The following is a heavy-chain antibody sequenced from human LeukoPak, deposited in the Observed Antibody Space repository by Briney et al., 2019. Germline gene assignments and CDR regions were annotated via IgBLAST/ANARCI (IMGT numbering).Heavy chain of an antibody. CDR1: GFTFSTYA. CDR2: IRGSGGTT. V-gene: IGHV3-23*01. J-gene: IGHJ4*02. Sequence: SGGSLRLSCAASGFTFSTYAMSWVRQAPGKGLEWVSAIRGSGGTTYYAESVKGRFTISRDNSKNTLYLQMNSLRVEDTAVYYCARGSSDWYDPFDYWGQGTLVTVS. CDR3: ARGSSDWYDPFDY. D-gene: IGHD6-19*01.